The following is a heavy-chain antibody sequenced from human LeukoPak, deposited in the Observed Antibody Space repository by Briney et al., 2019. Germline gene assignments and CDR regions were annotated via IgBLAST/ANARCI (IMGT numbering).Heavy chain of an antibody. Sequence: SETLSLTCAVYGGSFSGYYWSWIRQPPGKGLEWIGEINHSGSTNYNPSLKSRVSISVDTSKNQFSLRLNSVTAADTAVYYCARSRAFNSGAFDPWGQGSLVTVSS. V-gene: IGHV4-34*01. J-gene: IGHJ5*02. CDR2: INHSGST. CDR3: ARSRAFNSGAFDP. D-gene: IGHD1-26*01. CDR1: GGSFSGYY.